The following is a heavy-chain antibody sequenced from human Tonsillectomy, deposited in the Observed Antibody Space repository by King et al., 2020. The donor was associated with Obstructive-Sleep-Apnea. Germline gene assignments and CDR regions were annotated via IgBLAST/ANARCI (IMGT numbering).Heavy chain of an antibody. CDR3: AMGIKIVATIGAFDI. CDR2: ISWNSGSI. D-gene: IGHD5-12*01. Sequence: VQLVESGGGLVQPGRSLRLSCAASGFTFDDYAMHWVRQAPGKGLEWVSGISWNSGSIGYADSVKGRFTISRDNAKNSLYLQMNSLRAEDTALYYCAMGIKIVATIGAFDIWGQGTMVTVSS. J-gene: IGHJ3*02. V-gene: IGHV3-9*01. CDR1: GFTFDDYA.